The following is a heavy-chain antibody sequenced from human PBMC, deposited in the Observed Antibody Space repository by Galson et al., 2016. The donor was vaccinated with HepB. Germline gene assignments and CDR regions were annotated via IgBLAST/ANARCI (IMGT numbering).Heavy chain of an antibody. D-gene: IGHD1-1*01. Sequence: PALVKPTQTLTLTCTFSGFSPSTSGVGVGWIRQPPGKALEWLALISWNDNKRYSPSLKSRLTITKDTSINQVVLTMTNMDPVDTATYYCAPRNWIYDAFENWGQGTMVTVSS. V-gene: IGHV2-5*01. CDR2: ISWNDNK. CDR3: APRNWIYDAFEN. J-gene: IGHJ3*02. CDR1: GFSPSTSGVG.